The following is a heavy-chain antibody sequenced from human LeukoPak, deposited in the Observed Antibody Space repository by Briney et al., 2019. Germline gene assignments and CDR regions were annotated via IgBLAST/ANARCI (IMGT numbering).Heavy chain of an antibody. CDR3: AREKPAVEGGWNYDFWSGHSYYYYGMDV. J-gene: IGHJ6*02. V-gene: IGHV1-8*02. CDR2: MNPNSGNT. Sequence: GASVKVSCKASGYTFTSYGINWVRQATGQGLEWMGWMNPNSGNTGYAQKFQGRVTMTRNTSISTAYMELSSLRSEDTAVYYCAREKPAVEGGWNYDFWSGHSYYYYGMDVWGQGTTVTVSS. CDR1: GYTFTSYG. D-gene: IGHD3-3*01.